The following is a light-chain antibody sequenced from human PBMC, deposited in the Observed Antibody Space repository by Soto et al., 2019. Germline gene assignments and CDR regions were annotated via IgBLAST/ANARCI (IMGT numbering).Light chain of an antibody. CDR1: NIRSKS. CDR2: DDT. J-gene: IGLJ1*01. V-gene: IGLV3-21*02. Sequence: SYELTQPPSASVAPGQVATITCGGNNIRSKSVHWYHQKPGQAPILVVYDDTDRPSGIPERFSGSNSGNTATLTISRVEAGDEADYYCQVWDGDGDPRYVFGTGTKVTVL. CDR3: QVWDGDGDPRYV.